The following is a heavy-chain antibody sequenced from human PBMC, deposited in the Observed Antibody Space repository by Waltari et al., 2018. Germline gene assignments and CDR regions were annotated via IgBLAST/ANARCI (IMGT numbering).Heavy chain of an antibody. Sequence: EVQLVESGGGLIQPGGSLRLSCAASGFTVSSNYMSWVRQAPGKGLEWVSVIYSGGSTYYADSVKGRFTISRDNSKNTLYLQMNSLRAEDTAVYYCARDLGSYYSYYYYGMDVCGQGTTVTVSS. V-gene: IGHV3-53*01. D-gene: IGHD1-26*01. J-gene: IGHJ6*02. CDR2: IYSGGST. CDR3: ARDLGSYYSYYYYGMDV. CDR1: GFTVSSNY.